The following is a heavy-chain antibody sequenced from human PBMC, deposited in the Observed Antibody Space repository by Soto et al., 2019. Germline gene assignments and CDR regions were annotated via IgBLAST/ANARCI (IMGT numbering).Heavy chain of an antibody. CDR3: AYLPCSGGSCYWFSFSGMDV. J-gene: IGHJ6*02. CDR1: GFSLSTSGVG. Sequence: QITLKESGPTLVKPTQTLTLTCTFSGFSLSTSGVGVAWIRQPPGKALEWLALIYWDDDKRYRPSLESRLTITKDTSKIQVVFTMTNMDSGDTATYYCAYLPCSGGSCYWFSFSGMDVWGQGTTVTVSS. V-gene: IGHV2-5*02. CDR2: IYWDDDK. D-gene: IGHD2-15*01.